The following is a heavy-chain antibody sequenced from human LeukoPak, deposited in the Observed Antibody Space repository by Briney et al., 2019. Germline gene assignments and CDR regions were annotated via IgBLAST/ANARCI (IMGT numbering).Heavy chain of an antibody. V-gene: IGHV1-2*02. CDR1: GFTFTAYY. CDR2: INPNSGGT. CDR3: ARGPANYYYYYMDV. J-gene: IGHJ6*03. Sequence: ASVKVSCKASGFTFTAYYLHWVRQAPGQRLEWMGWINPNSGGTNYAQKFQGRVTMTRDTSISTAYMELSRLRSDDTAVYYCARGPANYYYYYMDVWGKGTTVTISS.